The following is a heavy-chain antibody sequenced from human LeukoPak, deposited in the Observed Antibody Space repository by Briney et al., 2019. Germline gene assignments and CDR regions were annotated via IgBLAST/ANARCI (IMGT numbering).Heavy chain of an antibody. CDR3: ARDTVVVAAKSDLDY. CDR2: ISAYNGNT. CDR1: GYTFTSYG. Sequence: ASVKVSCKASGYTFTSYGISWVRQAPGQGLEWMGWISAYNGNTNYAQKLQGRVTMTTDTSTSTAYMELRSLRSDDTAVYYCARDTVVVAAKSDLDYWGQGTLVTVSS. J-gene: IGHJ4*02. V-gene: IGHV1-18*01. D-gene: IGHD2-15*01.